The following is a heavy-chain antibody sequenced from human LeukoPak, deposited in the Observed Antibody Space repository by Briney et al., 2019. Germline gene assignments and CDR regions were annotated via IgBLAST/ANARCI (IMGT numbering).Heavy chain of an antibody. D-gene: IGHD2-15*01. Sequence: GGSLRLSCAASGFTFSSHWMHWVRQAPGKGLVWVSGISTDGSRPRYADSVNGRFTISRDNAKDTLYLQMNSLRAEDTAVYFCVRDGQGSTPLDYWGQGTLVTVSS. V-gene: IGHV3-74*01. J-gene: IGHJ4*02. CDR1: GFTFSSHW. CDR3: VRDGQGSTPLDY. CDR2: ISTDGSRP.